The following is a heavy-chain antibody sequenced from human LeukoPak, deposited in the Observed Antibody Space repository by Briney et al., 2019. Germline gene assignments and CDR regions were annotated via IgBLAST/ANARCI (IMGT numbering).Heavy chain of an antibody. CDR3: AKGQQLVHNWFDP. D-gene: IGHD6-13*01. CDR1: GFTFSSYW. Sequence: GGSLRLSCAASGFTFSSYWMSWVRQAPGKGLEWVANIKQDGSEKYYVDSVKGRFTISRDNSKNTLYLQMNSLRAEDTAVYYCAKGQQLVHNWFDPWGQGTLVTVSS. CDR2: IKQDGSEK. J-gene: IGHJ5*02. V-gene: IGHV3-7*03.